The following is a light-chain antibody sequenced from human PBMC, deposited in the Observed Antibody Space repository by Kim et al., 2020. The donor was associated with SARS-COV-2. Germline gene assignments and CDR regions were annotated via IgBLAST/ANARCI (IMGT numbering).Light chain of an antibody. CDR2: GAS. Sequence: SPGERATLSCRASQSVSSNYLAWYQQKPGQAPMLLIYGASSRATGIPDRFSGSGSETDFTLTITRLEPEDSAVYYCQQYSSSPSTFGQGTKVDIK. J-gene: IGKJ1*01. CDR3: QQYSSSPST. CDR1: QSVSSNY. V-gene: IGKV3-20*01.